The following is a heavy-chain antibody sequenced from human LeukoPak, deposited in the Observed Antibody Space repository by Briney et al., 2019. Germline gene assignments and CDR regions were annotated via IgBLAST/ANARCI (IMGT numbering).Heavy chain of an antibody. Sequence: GGSLRLSCAAPGFTFSSYWMSWVRQAPGKGLEWVANIKQDGSEKYYVDSVKGRFTISRDNAKNSLYLQMNSLRAEDTAVYYRARDEDDFTNGVCYRVYFDYWGQGTLVTVSS. CDR3: ARDEDDFTNGVCYRVYFDY. CDR2: IKQDGSEK. D-gene: IGHD2-8*01. V-gene: IGHV3-7*03. J-gene: IGHJ4*02. CDR1: GFTFSSYW.